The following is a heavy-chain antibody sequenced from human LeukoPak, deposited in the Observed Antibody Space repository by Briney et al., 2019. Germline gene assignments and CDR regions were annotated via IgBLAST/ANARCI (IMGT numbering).Heavy chain of an antibody. V-gene: IGHV3-30*15. CDR3: ARGPYNSQHFYYYYYMDV. CDR1: GFAFSSYA. CDR2: ISFDGSNK. Sequence: GGSLRLSCVVSGFAFSSYAMHWVRQAPGKGLEWVAVISFDGSNKYYADSVKGRFTISRDNSQNTLYLQMSSLRAEDTAVYFCARGPYNSQHFYYYYYMDVWGGGTTVTVSS. J-gene: IGHJ6*03. D-gene: IGHD1-20*01.